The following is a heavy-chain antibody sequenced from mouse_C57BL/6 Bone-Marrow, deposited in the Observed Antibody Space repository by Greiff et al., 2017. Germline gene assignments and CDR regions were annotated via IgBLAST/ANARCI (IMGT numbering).Heavy chain of an antibody. CDR1: GFTFSNYW. CDR3: TGGYGRGCAMDY. CDR2: ISLKSDNYAT. J-gene: IGHJ4*01. Sequence: EVQVEESGGGLVQPGGSMTLSCVASGFTFSNYWMHWVRQSPEQGLEWVAQISLKSDNYATHYAESVKGRFTISREYSKRSVYLQMHNLRAEDTGIYYCTGGYGRGCAMDYWGQGTSVTVSS. D-gene: IGHD1-1*01. V-gene: IGHV6-3*01.